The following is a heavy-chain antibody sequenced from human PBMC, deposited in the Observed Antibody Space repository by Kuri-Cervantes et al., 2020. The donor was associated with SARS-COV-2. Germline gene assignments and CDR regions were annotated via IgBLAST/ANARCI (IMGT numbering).Heavy chain of an antibody. V-gene: IGHV4-38-2*02. D-gene: IGHD6-6*01. CDR1: GYSISSGYY. CDR2: IYYSGST. J-gene: IGHJ4*02. Sequence: GSLRLSCTVSGYSISSGYYWGWIRQPPGKGLEWIGSIYYSGSTYYNPSLKSRVTISVDTSKNQFSLKLSSVTAADTAVYYCARGSSSHRPFDYWGQGTLVTVSS. CDR3: ARGSSSHRPFDY.